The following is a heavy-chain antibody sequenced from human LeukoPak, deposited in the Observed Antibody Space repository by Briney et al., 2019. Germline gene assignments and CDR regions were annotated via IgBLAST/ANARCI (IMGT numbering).Heavy chain of an antibody. D-gene: IGHD4-17*01. CDR1: GYTFTGYY. J-gene: IGHJ4*02. CDR3: ARDRYYGDYGGFDY. V-gene: IGHV1-2*02. Sequence: GASVKVSCKASGYTFTGYYMHWVRQAPGQGLEWMGWINPNSGGTNYAQKFQGRVTMTRDTSISTAYMELSRLRSDDTAVYYCARDRYYGDYGGFDYWGQGTLVTVSS. CDR2: INPNSGGT.